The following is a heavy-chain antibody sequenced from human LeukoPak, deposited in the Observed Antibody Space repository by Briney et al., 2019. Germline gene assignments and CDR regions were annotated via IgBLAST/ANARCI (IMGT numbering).Heavy chain of an antibody. CDR2: ISYDGSNK. Sequence: GGSLRLSCAASGFTFSSYAMHWVRQAPGKGLEWVAVISYDGSNKYYADSVKGRFTISRDNSKNTLNLQMNSLRAEDTAVYYCARDKRIAARQWFDPWGQGTLVTVSS. CDR3: ARDKRIAARQWFDP. V-gene: IGHV3-30-3*01. J-gene: IGHJ5*02. CDR1: GFTFSSYA. D-gene: IGHD6-6*01.